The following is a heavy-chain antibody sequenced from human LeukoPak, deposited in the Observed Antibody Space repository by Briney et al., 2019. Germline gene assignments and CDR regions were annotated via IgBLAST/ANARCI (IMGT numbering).Heavy chain of an antibody. CDR2: INYSGTT. Sequence: SETLSLTCTVSGGAISSDNYYWGWIHQPPGKGLEWIGSINYSGTTYYNPSLKSRVSISVDTSRTQFSLRLSSATAADTAVYYCARLSDYWGQGTLVTVSS. CDR1: GGAISSDNYY. V-gene: IGHV4-39*01. J-gene: IGHJ4*02. CDR3: ARLSDY.